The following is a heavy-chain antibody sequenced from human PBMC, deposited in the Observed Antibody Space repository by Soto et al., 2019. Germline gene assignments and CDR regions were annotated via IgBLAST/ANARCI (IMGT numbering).Heavy chain of an antibody. CDR3: ARQVVVAATPVGRYYYYYGMDV. CDR2: IYYSGST. J-gene: IGHJ6*02. D-gene: IGHD2-15*01. V-gene: IGHV4-59*01. CDR1: GGSISSYY. Sequence: NPSETLSLTCTVSGGSISSYYWSWIRQPPGKGLEWIGYIYYSGSTNYNPSLKSRVTISVDTSKNQFSLKLSSVTAADTAVYYCARQVVVAATPVGRYYYYYGMDVWGQGTTVTV.